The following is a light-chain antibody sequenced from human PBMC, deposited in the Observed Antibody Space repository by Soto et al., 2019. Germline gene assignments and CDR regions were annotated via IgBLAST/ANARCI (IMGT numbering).Light chain of an antibody. CDR3: QQYGGSPRT. CDR1: QSVSSY. CDR2: DAS. J-gene: IGKJ1*01. V-gene: IGKV3-11*01. Sequence: VLTQSPATLSLSPGERATLSCRASQSVSSYLAWYQQKPGQAPRLLIYDASNRATGIPARFSGSGSGTDFTLTISRLEPEDFAVYYCQQYGGSPRTFGQGTKVDIK.